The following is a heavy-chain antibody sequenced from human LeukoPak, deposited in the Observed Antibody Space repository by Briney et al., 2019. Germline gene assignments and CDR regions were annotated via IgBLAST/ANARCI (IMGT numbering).Heavy chain of an antibody. D-gene: IGHD1-1*01. CDR2: VNTDGSNT. CDR1: GFTFRSYL. CDR3: AREPTTTGGGY. J-gene: IGHJ4*02. Sequence: AGGSLRLSCVTSGFTFRSYLMNWVRQAPGKGLVWVSRVNTDGSNTKYADSVKGRFTISGDNAKNTLYLQMNNLRDEDTAVYYCAREPTTTGGGYWGQGTLVTVSS. V-gene: IGHV3-74*01.